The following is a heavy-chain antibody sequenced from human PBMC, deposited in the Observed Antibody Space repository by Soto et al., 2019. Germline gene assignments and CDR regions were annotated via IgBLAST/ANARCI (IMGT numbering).Heavy chain of an antibody. J-gene: IGHJ4*02. Sequence: SETLSLTCSIYGGSFSGYYWSWIRQPPGKGLEWIGEINHSGSTNYNPSLKSRVTISVDTSKNQFSLKLSSVTAADTAVYYCARAKRWEYSYGVDYWGQGTLVTVSS. D-gene: IGHD5-18*01. CDR3: ARAKRWEYSYGVDY. CDR1: GGSFSGYY. CDR2: INHSGST. V-gene: IGHV4-34*01.